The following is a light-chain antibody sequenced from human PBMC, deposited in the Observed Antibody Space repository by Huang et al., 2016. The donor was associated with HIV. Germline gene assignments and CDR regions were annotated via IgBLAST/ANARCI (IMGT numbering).Light chain of an antibody. CDR1: QGISSY. Sequence: IQLTQSPSSLSASVGDRVTITCRASQGISSYLAWYQQKPGKASKLLIYAASTLQSGVPSRFSGSGSGTDVTLTISSLQPEDFATYYCQQLNSYPYTFGQGTKLEIK. J-gene: IGKJ2*01. CDR2: AAS. CDR3: QQLNSYPYT. V-gene: IGKV1-9*01.